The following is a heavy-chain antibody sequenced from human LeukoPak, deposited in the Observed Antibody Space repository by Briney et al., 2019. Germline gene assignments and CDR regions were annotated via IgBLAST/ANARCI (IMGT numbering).Heavy chain of an antibody. V-gene: IGHV3-23*01. J-gene: IGHJ4*02. CDR2: TSGSGGST. CDR1: GFTFSSYG. CDR3: AKDFPSAALVGATYFDY. D-gene: IGHD1-26*01. Sequence: PGGSLRLSCAASGFTFSSYGMSWVRQAPGKGLEWVSATSGSGGSTYYADSVKGRFTISRDNSKNTLYLQMNSLRAEDTAVYYCAKDFPSAALVGATYFDYWGQGTLVTVSS.